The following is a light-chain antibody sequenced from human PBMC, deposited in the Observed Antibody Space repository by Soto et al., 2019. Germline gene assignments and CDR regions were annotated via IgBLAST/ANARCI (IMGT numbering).Light chain of an antibody. CDR3: QQSYINPLT. CDR1: QGIRND. V-gene: IGKV1-39*01. Sequence: DIQMSQSPSTLPASVGDRVTITCRASQGIRNDLGWYQQKPGKAPKLLIYDASSLQTGVPSRFSGSGSGTDFTLTIRSLQRKDLSTYYCQQSYINPLTFGGGTKVDIK. CDR2: DAS. J-gene: IGKJ4*01.